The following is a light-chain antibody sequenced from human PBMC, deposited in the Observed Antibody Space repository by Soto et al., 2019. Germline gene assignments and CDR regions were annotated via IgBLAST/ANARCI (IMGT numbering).Light chain of an antibody. CDR1: QSISSW. J-gene: IGKJ4*01. CDR3: QQTRAYPST. CDR2: DAS. V-gene: IGKV1-5*01. Sequence: DIQMTQSPSTLSASVGDRVTNTCRPSQSISSWLAWYQQKPGKAPKLLIYDASSLESGVPSRFSGSGSGTDFTLTISSLQAEDFASYYCQQTRAYPSTFGGGTKVDIK.